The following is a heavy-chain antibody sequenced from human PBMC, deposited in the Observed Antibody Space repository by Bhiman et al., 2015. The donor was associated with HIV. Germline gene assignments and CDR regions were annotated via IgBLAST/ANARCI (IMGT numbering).Heavy chain of an antibody. CDR1: GFTFSTYW. V-gene: IGHV3-7*02. J-gene: IGHJ4*02. CDR3: ASGSGSVNLDH. Sequence: EVQLVESGGGLVQPGGSLRLSCAASGFTFSTYWMSWVRQAPGKGLEWVANIKQDGSEKYYVDSVKGRFTISRDNAKNSLYLQMNSLRAEDTAVYYCASGSGSVNLDHWGQGTLVTVSS. D-gene: IGHD3-10*01. CDR2: IKQDGSEK.